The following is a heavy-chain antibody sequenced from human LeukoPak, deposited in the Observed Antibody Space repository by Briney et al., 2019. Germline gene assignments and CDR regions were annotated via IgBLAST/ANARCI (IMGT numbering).Heavy chain of an antibody. CDR2: IYYSGST. J-gene: IGHJ4*02. D-gene: IGHD3-16*02. CDR3: ARDYRGTYPPGYFDY. Sequence: SETLSLTCTVSGVSISSSSYYWGWIRQPPGKGLEWIGTIYYSGSTYYNPSLKSRVTISLDTSKNQFSLNLSSLTAADTAVYYCARDYRGTYPPGYFDYWGQGTLVTVSS. CDR1: GVSISSSSYY. V-gene: IGHV4-39*07.